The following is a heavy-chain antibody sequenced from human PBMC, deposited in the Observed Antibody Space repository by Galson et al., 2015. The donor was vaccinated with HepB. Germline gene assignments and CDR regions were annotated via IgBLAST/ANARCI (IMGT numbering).Heavy chain of an antibody. CDR1: GFTFSSYA. Sequence: SLRLSCAASGFTFSSYAMSWIRQAPGKGLEWVSAISGSGGSTYYADSVKGRFTISRDNSKNTLYLQMNSLRAEDTAVYYCAKDYSRFLEWLFLLDYWGQGTLVTVSS. V-gene: IGHV3-23*01. CDR3: AKDYSRFLEWLFLLDY. CDR2: ISGSGGST. D-gene: IGHD3-3*01. J-gene: IGHJ4*02.